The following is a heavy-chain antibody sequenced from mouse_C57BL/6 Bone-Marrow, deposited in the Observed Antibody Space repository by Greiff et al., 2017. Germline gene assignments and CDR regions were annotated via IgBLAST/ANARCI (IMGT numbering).Heavy chain of an antibody. Sequence: VQLVESGPGLVQPSQSLSITCTVSGFSLTSYGVHWVRQSPGKGLEWLGVIWRGGSTDYNAAFMSRLSITKDNSKSQVFFKMNSLQADDTAIYYCATSYGYDGDWYFDVWGTGTTVTVSS. V-gene: IGHV2-5*01. J-gene: IGHJ1*03. CDR2: IWRGGST. CDR3: ATSYGYDGDWYFDV. D-gene: IGHD2-9*01. CDR1: GFSLTSYG.